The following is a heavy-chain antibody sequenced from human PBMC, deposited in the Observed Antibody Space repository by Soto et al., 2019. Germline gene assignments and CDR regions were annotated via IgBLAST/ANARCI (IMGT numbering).Heavy chain of an antibody. CDR2: IYYSGST. Sequence: SETLSLTCTVSGGSISSSSYYWGWIRQPPGKGLEWIGSIYYSGSTYYNPSLKSRVTISVDTSKNQFSLKLSSVTAADTAVYYCARHPDWGPYSSGPRGYWGQGTLVTVSS. J-gene: IGHJ4*02. D-gene: IGHD6-19*01. CDR3: ARHPDWGPYSSGPRGY. V-gene: IGHV4-39*01. CDR1: GGSISSSSYY.